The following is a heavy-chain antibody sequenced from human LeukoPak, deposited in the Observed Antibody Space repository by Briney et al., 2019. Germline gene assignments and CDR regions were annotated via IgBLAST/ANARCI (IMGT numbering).Heavy chain of an antibody. V-gene: IGHV3-23*01. Sequence: GGSLRLSCSASGFTFTTYGMNWVRQAPGKGLEWVSGIGGSGVRTYYADSVKGRFTISRDNSRNTVYLQMKSLRDEDTAVYYCAKRDTSASYYFDYWGQGTLVTVSS. CDR2: IGGSGVRT. J-gene: IGHJ4*02. CDR1: GFTFTTYG. CDR3: AKRDTSASYYFDY. D-gene: IGHD3-22*01.